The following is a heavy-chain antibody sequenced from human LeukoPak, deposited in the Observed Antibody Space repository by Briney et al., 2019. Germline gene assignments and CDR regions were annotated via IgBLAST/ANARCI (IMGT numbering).Heavy chain of an antibody. J-gene: IGHJ4*02. Sequence: ASVKVSCKASGYILTEYYVHCVRQAPGQGLEWMGFIIPDSGGTTYQHNFQGRVTMTRDTSISTFYMELSSLRPDDTAVYYCSTEDKYCTGANCGVFWGQGTLITVSS. V-gene: IGHV1-2*02. D-gene: IGHD2-8*02. CDR2: IIPDSGGT. CDR1: GYILTEYY. CDR3: STEDKYCTGANCGVF.